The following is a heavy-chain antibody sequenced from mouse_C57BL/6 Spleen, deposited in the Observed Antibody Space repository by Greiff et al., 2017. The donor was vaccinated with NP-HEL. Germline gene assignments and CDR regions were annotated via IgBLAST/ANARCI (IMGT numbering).Heavy chain of an antibody. Sequence: EVQRVESGPGLAKPSQTLSLTCSVTGYSITSDYWNWIRKFPGNKLEYMGYISYSGSTYYNPSLKSRISITRDTSKNQYYLQLNSVTTEDTATYYCARLRRHYYYAMDYWGQGTSVTVSS. CDR3: ARLRRHYYYAMDY. D-gene: IGHD2-12*01. J-gene: IGHJ4*01. CDR2: ISYSGST. CDR1: GYSITSDY. V-gene: IGHV3-8*01.